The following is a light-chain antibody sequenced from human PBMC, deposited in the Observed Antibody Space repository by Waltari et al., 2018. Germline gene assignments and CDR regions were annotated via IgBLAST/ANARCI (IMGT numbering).Light chain of an antibody. CDR2: DAS. CDR3: QQRSSWPYS. Sequence: EIVLTQSPATLSLSPGEGATLSCRASQSVGRFLAWYQQKLGQAPRLLIYDASNRATGIPARFSASGSGTDFTLTLSSLEPEDFAVYYCQQRSSWPYSFGQGTKLEIK. CDR1: QSVGRF. V-gene: IGKV3-11*01. J-gene: IGKJ2*03.